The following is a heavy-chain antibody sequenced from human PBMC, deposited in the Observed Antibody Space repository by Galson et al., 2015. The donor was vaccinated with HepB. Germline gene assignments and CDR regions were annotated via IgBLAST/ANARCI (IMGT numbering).Heavy chain of an antibody. CDR3: ARSGIAAAGKGYFDY. J-gene: IGHJ4*02. CDR2: IYYSGST. CDR1: GGSISSYY. D-gene: IGHD6-13*01. Sequence: ETLSLTCTVSGGSISSYYWSWIRQPPGKGLEWIGYIYYSGSTNYNPSLKSRVTISVDTSKNQFSLKLSSVTAADTAVYYCARSGIAAAGKGYFDYWGQGTLVTVSS. V-gene: IGHV4-59*01.